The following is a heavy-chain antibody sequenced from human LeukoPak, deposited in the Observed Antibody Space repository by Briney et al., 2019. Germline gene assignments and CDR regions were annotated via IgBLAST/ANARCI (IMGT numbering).Heavy chain of an antibody. CDR3: ARHVTYYGSGSYSYNWFDP. D-gene: IGHD3-10*01. V-gene: IGHV4-34*01. J-gene: IGHJ5*02. Sequence: PSETLSLTCAVYGGSFSGYYWSWIRQPPGKGLEWIGEINHSGSTNYNPSLKSRVTTSVDTSKNQFSLKLSSVTAADTAVYYCARHVTYYGSGSYSYNWFDPWGQGTLVTVSS. CDR2: INHSGST. CDR1: GGSFSGYY.